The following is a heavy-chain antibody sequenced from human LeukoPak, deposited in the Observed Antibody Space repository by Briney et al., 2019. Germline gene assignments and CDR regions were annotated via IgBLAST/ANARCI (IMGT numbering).Heavy chain of an antibody. CDR3: ARDRAANQDWVEFDP. CDR2: ISDSGEA. D-gene: IGHD3/OR15-3a*01. CDR1: GFRFSGYY. Sequence: GGSLRLSCAVSGFRFSGYYMSWVRQAPGKGLEWVGLISDSGEAFYADFARGRFAISRDESANPLDLQMNSLRVEDTAVYFCARDRAANQDWVEFDPWGQGTPVIVSS. J-gene: IGHJ5*02. V-gene: IGHV3-66*03.